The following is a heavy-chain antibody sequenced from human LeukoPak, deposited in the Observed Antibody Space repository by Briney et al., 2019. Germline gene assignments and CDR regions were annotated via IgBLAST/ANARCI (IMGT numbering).Heavy chain of an antibody. J-gene: IGHJ4*02. V-gene: IGHV3-11*06. D-gene: IGHD4-11*01. CDR1: GFTFSDYY. Sequence: GGSLRLSCAASGFTFSDYYMSWIRQAPGRGLEWVSSISSSSSYIYYADSVKGRFTISRDNAKNSLYLQMNSLRAEDTAVYYCTREDHSNYNYWGQGTLVTVSS. CDR3: TREDHSNYNY. CDR2: ISSSSSYI.